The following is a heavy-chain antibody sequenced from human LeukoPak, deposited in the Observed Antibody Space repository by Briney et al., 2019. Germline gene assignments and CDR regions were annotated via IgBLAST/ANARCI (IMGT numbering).Heavy chain of an antibody. D-gene: IGHD4-17*01. Sequence: PGGSLRLSRAASGFTFSSYAMSWVRQAPGKGLEWVSAISGSGGSTYYADSVKGRFTISRDNSKNTLYLQMNSLRAEDTAVYYCAKVPSNGDYPTGFGYYYYYYGMDVWGQGTTVTVSS. V-gene: IGHV3-23*01. CDR2: ISGSGGST. CDR3: AKVPSNGDYPTGFGYYYYYYGMDV. CDR1: GFTFSSYA. J-gene: IGHJ6*02.